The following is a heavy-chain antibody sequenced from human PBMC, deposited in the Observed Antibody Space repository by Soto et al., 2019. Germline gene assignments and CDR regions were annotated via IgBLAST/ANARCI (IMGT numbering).Heavy chain of an antibody. Sequence: QVHLVQSGAEVKKPGASVKVSCKGSGYDFTTYGITRVRQAPAQGLEWMAWISAHNGNTDYAQKLQGRVTVTRDTSTSTAYMELRSLRSDDTAVYYCPRGRYGDYWGQGALVTVSS. V-gene: IGHV1-18*01. J-gene: IGHJ4*02. CDR3: PRGRYGDY. D-gene: IGHD1-1*01. CDR1: GYDFTTYG. CDR2: ISAHNGNT.